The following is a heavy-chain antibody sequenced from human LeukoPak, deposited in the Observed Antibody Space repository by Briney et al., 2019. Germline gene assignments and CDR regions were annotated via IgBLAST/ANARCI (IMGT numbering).Heavy chain of an antibody. CDR3: ARLRTGTTPDYYYYYYMDV. CDR1: GGSISSYY. Sequence: PSETLSLTCTVSGGSISSYYWSWIRQPPGKGLEWIGYIYYSGSTNYNPSLKSRVTISVDTSKNQFSLKLSSVTAADTAVYYCARLRTGTTPDYYYYYYMDVWGKGTTVTVSS. D-gene: IGHD1-7*01. J-gene: IGHJ6*03. CDR2: IYYSGST. V-gene: IGHV4-59*01.